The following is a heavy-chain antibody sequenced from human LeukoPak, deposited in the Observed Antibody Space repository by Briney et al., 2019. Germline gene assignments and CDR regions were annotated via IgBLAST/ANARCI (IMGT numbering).Heavy chain of an antibody. V-gene: IGHV3-15*01. Sequence: GGSLRLSCAASGFSFTNTWMSWVRQAPGRGLEWVGRIKSNPDGGATVYSEPVKGRFTISRDDSKNTLYLQLDSLKAEDTAVYYCATDAFLLFGEFAHWGQGTLVTVSS. CDR1: GFSFTNTW. CDR3: ATDAFLLFGEFAH. CDR2: IKSNPDGGAT. D-gene: IGHD3-10*01. J-gene: IGHJ4*02.